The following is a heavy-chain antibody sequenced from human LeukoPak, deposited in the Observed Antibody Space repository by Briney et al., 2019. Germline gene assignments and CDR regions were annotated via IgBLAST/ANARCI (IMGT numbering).Heavy chain of an antibody. CDR1: GDSISGYY. D-gene: IGHD6-13*01. CDR3: AREPYSSNSQEWFDP. V-gene: IGHV4-59*01. Sequence: PSETLSLTCTVSGDSISGYYWSWIRQPPGKGLEWIGYIYYSGSTNFNPSLNGRVTISVDTSKNQFSLKLSSVTAADTAVYYCAREPYSSNSQEWFDPWGQGTLVTVSS. J-gene: IGHJ5*02. CDR2: IYYSGST.